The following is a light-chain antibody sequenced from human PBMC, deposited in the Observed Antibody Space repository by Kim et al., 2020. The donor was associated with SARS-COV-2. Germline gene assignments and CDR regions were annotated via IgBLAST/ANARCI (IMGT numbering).Light chain of an antibody. CDR3: QAWDSSTGV. CDR2: QDS. J-gene: IGLJ1*01. V-gene: IGLV3-1*01. CDR1: KLGDKY. Sequence: SYELTQPPSVSVSPGQTASITCSGDKLGDKYACWYQQKPGQSPVVVIYQDSKRPSGIPERFSGSNSWNTATLTISGTQAMDEADYYCQAWDSSTGVFGTGTKVTVL.